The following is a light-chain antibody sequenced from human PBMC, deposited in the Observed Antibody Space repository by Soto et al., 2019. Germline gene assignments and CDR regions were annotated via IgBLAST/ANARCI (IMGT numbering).Light chain of an antibody. CDR2: GSS. J-gene: IGKJ5*01. CDR3: QQYNNWAPMIT. Sequence: EIVMTQSPATLSVSPGERATLSCRASQSVSSNLAWYQQKPGQAPRLLIYGSSTRATGIPAGFSGSRSGTEFTPTISSLQSEDFAVEYCQQYNNWAPMITLGQGTRLEIK. CDR1: QSVSSN. V-gene: IGKV3-15*01.